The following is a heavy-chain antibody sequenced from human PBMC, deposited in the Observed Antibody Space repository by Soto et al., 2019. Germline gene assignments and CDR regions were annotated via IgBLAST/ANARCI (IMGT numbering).Heavy chain of an antibody. J-gene: IGHJ6*02. CDR3: ARERVVVSLKYYYGMDV. Sequence: EVQLVESGGGLVQPGGSLRLSCAASGFTFSSYWMHWVRQAPGKGLVWVSCINSDGSSTSYADSVKGRFTISRDNAKNTLYLQMNSLRAEDTAVYYCARERVVVSLKYYYGMDVWGQGTTVTVSS. CDR1: GFTFSSYW. V-gene: IGHV3-74*01. CDR2: INSDGSST. D-gene: IGHD2-15*01.